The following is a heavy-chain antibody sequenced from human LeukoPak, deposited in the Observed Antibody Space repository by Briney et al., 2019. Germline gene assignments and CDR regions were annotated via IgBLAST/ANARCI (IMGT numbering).Heavy chain of an antibody. CDR3: ARDLQVGATY. V-gene: IGHV3-21*01. Sequence: GGSLRLSCAASGFTFTSYSMNCVRQAPGKGLEWVSSISSSSSYIYYADSVKGRFTISRDNAKNSLYLQMNSLGAEDTAVYYCARDLQVGATYWGQGTLVTVSS. CDR2: ISSSSSYI. D-gene: IGHD1-26*01. J-gene: IGHJ4*02. CDR1: GFTFTSYS.